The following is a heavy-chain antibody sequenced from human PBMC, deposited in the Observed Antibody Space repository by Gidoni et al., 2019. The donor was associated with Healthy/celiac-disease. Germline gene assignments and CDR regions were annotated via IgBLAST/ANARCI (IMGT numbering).Heavy chain of an antibody. D-gene: IGHD7-27*01. CDR3: AKDEGLTGDENFDY. Sequence: QVQLVESGGGVVQPGRSLRLSCAAAGFTCRSYGMHWVRQAPGKGLEWVAVISYDGSNKYYAASVKGRFTISRDNSKNTLYLQMNSLRAEDTAVYYCAKDEGLTGDENFDYWGQGTLVTVSS. CDR2: ISYDGSNK. J-gene: IGHJ4*02. V-gene: IGHV3-30*18. CDR1: GFTCRSYG.